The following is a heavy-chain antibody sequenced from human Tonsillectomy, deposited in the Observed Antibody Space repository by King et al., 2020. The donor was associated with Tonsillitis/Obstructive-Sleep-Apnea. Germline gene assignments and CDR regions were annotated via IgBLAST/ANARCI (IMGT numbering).Heavy chain of an antibody. V-gene: IGHV4-59*08. CDR3: ARHSKRYFDAAYAFDI. Sequence: VQLQESGPGLVKPSETLSLTCTVSGGSISSYYWSWIRQPPGKGLEWIGYIYYSGSTNYNPSLKSRVTISVDTSKNQFSLKLSSVTAAHPAVYYCARHSKRYFDAAYAFDIWGQGTMVTVSS. CDR1: GGSISSYY. J-gene: IGHJ3*02. D-gene: IGHD3-9*01. CDR2: IYYSGST.